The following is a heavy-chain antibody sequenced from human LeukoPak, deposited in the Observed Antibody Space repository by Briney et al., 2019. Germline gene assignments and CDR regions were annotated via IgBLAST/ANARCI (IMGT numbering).Heavy chain of an antibody. CDR2: ISYDGSNK. D-gene: IGHD4-17*01. V-gene: IGHV3-30-3*01. CDR1: GFTFSSYA. Sequence: GRSLRLSCAASGFTFSSYAMNWVRQAPGKGLEWVAVISYDGSNKFYADSVKGRFTISRDNSKNTLYLQMNSLRAEDTAVYYCARDKHGDYGDFDYWGQGTLVTVSS. CDR3: ARDKHGDYGDFDY. J-gene: IGHJ4*02.